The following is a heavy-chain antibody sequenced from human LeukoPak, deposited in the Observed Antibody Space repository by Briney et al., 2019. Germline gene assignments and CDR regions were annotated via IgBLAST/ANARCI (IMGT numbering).Heavy chain of an antibody. J-gene: IGHJ3*02. CDR1: GYTFTSYG. CDR2: ISAYNGNT. D-gene: IGHD6-25*01. Sequence: ASVKVSCKASGYTFTSYGISWVRQAPGQGLEWMGWISAYNGNTKYAQRLQGRVTMTTDTSTTTAYVELRSLRSDDTAVYYCAREVSASPFDIWGQGTMVTVSS. CDR3: AREVSASPFDI. V-gene: IGHV1-18*01.